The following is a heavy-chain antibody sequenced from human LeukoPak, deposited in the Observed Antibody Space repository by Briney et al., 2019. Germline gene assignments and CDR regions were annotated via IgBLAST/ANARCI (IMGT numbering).Heavy chain of an antibody. Sequence: GGSLRLSCAASGFTFSSYAMSWVRQAPGKGLEWVSAISGSGGSTYYADSVEGRFTISRDNSKNTLYLQMNSLRAEDTAVYYCAKDSLALTMTRYLTFDYWGQGTLVTVSS. D-gene: IGHD3-22*01. J-gene: IGHJ4*02. V-gene: IGHV3-23*01. CDR3: AKDSLALTMTRYLTFDY. CDR1: GFTFSSYA. CDR2: ISGSGGST.